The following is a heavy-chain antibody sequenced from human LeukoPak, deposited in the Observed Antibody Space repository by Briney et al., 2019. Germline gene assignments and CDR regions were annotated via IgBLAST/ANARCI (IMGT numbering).Heavy chain of an antibody. CDR1: GFTFSNYA. D-gene: IGHD5-18*01. Sequence: GRSLRLTCEASGFTFSNYAMYWVSQAPGKGLERVPLISHDGSNKDYADSVKGRFTISRDNSKNTLYLQMNSLRAEDTAVYHCARGREGYSYDYAFDIWGQGTMVTVSS. J-gene: IGHJ3*02. V-gene: IGHV3-30-3*01. CDR2: ISHDGSNK. CDR3: ARGREGYSYDYAFDI.